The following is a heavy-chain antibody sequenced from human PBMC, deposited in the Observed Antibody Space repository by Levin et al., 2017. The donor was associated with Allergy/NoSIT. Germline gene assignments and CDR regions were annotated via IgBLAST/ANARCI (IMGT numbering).Heavy chain of an antibody. J-gene: IGHJ4*02. CDR3: ARDAPWGEGQWLGLFDY. D-gene: IGHD6-19*01. CDR2: IYSGGST. CDR1: GFTVSSNY. V-gene: IGHV3-53*01. Sequence: GGSLRLSCAASGFTVSSNYMSWVRQAPGKGLEWVSVIYSGGSTYYADSVKGRFTVSRDNPKNTLYLQMNSLRAEDTAVYYCARDAPWGEGQWLGLFDYWGQGTLVTVSS.